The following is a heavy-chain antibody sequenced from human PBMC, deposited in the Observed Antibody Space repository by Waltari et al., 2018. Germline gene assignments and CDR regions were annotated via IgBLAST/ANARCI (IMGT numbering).Heavy chain of an antibody. V-gene: IGHV4-39*01. CDR3: ARGVWMGYYYDSSGYPDY. D-gene: IGHD3-22*01. CDR2: ISYSGST. CDR1: GGSVSSSSYH. Sequence: QLPLQESGPGLVEPSETLSLTCFVSGGSVSSSSYHCGWIRQPPGKGLEWIGSISYSGSTYYNPSLKSRVTISVDTPKNEFSLKLSSVTAADTAVYYCARGVWMGYYYDSSGYPDYWGQGTLVTVSS. J-gene: IGHJ4*02.